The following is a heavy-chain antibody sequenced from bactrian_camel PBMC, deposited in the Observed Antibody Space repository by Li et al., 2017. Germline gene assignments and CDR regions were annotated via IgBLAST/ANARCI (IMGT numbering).Heavy chain of an antibody. CDR2: IYADGTT. J-gene: IGHJ4*01. Sequence: HVQLVESGGGSVQAGGSLRLSYTASGFTFDDSDMGWYRQAPGNECELVSSIYADGTTTYSDSVKGRFTISRDNTKNTVYQQMNSLKPEDTAVYRCVGWRSLGDYWGQGTQVTVS. D-gene: IGHD2*01. V-gene: IGHV3S63*01. CDR1: GFTFDDSD. CDR3: VGWRSLGDY.